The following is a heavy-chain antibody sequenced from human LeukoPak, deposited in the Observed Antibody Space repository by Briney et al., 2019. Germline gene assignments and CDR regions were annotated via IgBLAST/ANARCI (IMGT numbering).Heavy chain of an antibody. D-gene: IGHD5-18*01. CDR2: ISYDGSNK. V-gene: IGHV3-30*18. CDR3: AKGDKPVIAMVKFDY. J-gene: IGHJ4*02. CDR1: GFTFSSYG. Sequence: GGSLRLSCAASGFTFSSYGMHWVRQAPGKGLEWVAVISYDGSNKYYADSVKGRFTISRDNSKNTLYLQMDSLRAEDTAVYYCAKGDKPVIAMVKFDYWGQGTLVTVSS.